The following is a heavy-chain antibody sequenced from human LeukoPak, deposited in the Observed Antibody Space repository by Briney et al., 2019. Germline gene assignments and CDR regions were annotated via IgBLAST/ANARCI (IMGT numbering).Heavy chain of an antibody. CDR3: TTYRGLGGGASDF. Sequence: GGSLRLSCAASGFTFSSYAMNWVRQAPGKGLEWVGHIYSKTDGETTDYIAPVKGRFTISRDDSRKTVYLEMNSLKTEDTAVYYCTTYRGLGGGASDFWGRGTLVTVSS. V-gene: IGHV3-15*07. J-gene: IGHJ4*02. CDR1: GFTFSSYA. D-gene: IGHD3-16*01. CDR2: IYSKTDGETT.